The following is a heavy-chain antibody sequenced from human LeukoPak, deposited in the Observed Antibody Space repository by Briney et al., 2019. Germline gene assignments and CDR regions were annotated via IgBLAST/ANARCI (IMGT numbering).Heavy chain of an antibody. D-gene: IGHD6-13*01. Sequence: ASVKVSCKASGYTFTAYYIHWMRQAPGQGLEWMGWVNPFSGGTIPAQKFQDRVTMTKDTSINTAYMELSSLRSDDTAVYYCARVKDSSSWHYFDFWGQGTLVTVSS. J-gene: IGHJ4*02. CDR1: GYTFTAYY. CDR2: VNPFSGGT. V-gene: IGHV1-2*02. CDR3: ARVKDSSSWHYFDF.